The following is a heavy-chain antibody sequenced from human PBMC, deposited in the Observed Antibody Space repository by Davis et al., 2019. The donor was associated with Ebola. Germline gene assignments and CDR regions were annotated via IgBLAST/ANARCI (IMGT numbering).Heavy chain of an antibody. J-gene: IGHJ4*02. D-gene: IGHD3-3*01. CDR2: IYYSGST. CDR3: ARDGYDFWSGYYSYYFDY. V-gene: IGHV4-59*01. CDR1: GGSISSYY. Sequence: MPGGSLRLSCTVSGGSISSYYWSWIRQPPGKGLEWIGYIYYSGSTNYNPSLKSRVTISVDTSKNQFSLKLSSVTAADTAVYYCARDGYDFWSGYYSYYFDYWGQGTLVTVSS.